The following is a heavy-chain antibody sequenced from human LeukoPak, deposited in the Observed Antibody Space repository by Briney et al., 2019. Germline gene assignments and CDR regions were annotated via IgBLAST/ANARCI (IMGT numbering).Heavy chain of an antibody. CDR1: GGTFSSYA. Sequence: ASVKVSCKASGGTFSSYAISWVRQAPGQGLEWMGRIIPILGIANYAQKFQGRVTITADKSTSTAYMELSSLRSEDMAVYYCARRGYYGSGSHFDYWGQGTLVTVSS. V-gene: IGHV1-69*04. CDR2: IIPILGIA. CDR3: ARRGYYGSGSHFDY. J-gene: IGHJ4*02. D-gene: IGHD3-10*01.